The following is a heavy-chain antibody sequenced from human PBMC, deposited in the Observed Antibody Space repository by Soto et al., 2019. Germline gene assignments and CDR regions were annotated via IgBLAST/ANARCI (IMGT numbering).Heavy chain of an antibody. V-gene: IGHV4-4*08. CDR2: IHSGST. Sequence: SETLSHTCTGSGVSTSSDYWNWSRQPPGKGLEWIGYIHSGSTNYNASLRSRVAISLDTSKNQFSLKLSSVTAAHTAVYFCSRDDGTASTYFWGQGTLVTVSS. CDR3: SRDDGTASTYF. J-gene: IGHJ1*01. D-gene: IGHD3-10*01. CDR1: GVSTSSDY.